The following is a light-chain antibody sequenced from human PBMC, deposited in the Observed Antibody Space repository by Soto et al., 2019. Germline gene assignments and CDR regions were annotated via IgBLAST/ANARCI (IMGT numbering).Light chain of an antibody. V-gene: IGKV2D-29*01. CDR1: QSLLNSDGKTY. CDR3: MQSLHLPWT. CDR2: EVS. Sequence: DIVMTQSPLSLPVTPGEPASISCRSSQSLLNSDGKTYVYWYHQKPGQPPQLLISEVSNRFSGVPDRFSGSGSGTDFTLKISRVETEDVGVYYCMQSLHLPWTFGQGTKVDIK. J-gene: IGKJ1*01.